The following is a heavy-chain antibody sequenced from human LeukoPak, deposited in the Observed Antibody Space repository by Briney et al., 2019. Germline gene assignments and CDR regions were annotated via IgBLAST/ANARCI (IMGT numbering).Heavy chain of an antibody. CDR2: INSDGSST. V-gene: IGHV3-74*01. CDR1: GFTFSRYG. J-gene: IGHJ3*02. D-gene: IGHD1-26*01. CDR3: ARGGSPPEALGDAFDI. Sequence: GGSLRLSCAASGFTFSRYGMHWVRQTPGKGLVRVSRINSDGSSTTNADSVKGRFTISRDNAKNTLYLQMNSLRVEDTAVYFCARGGSPPEALGDAFDIWGQGTMVTVSS.